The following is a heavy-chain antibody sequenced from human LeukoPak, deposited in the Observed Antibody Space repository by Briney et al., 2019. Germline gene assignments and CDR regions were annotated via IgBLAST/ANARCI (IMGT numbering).Heavy chain of an antibody. CDR3: ASLLPYYYDSSSSDY. Sequence: PSETLSLTCTVSGGSISSSSYSWGWIRQPPGKGLEWIGSIYYSGSTYYNPSLKSRVTISVDTSKNQFSLKLSSVTAADTAVYYCASLLPYYYDSSSSDYWGQGTLVTVSS. CDR2: IYYSGST. V-gene: IGHV4-39*01. J-gene: IGHJ4*02. D-gene: IGHD3-22*01. CDR1: GGSISSSSYS.